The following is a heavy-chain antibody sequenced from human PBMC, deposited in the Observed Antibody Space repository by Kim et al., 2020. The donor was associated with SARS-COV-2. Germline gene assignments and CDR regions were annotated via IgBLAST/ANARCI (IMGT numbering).Heavy chain of an antibody. V-gene: IGHV5-51*01. CDR2: IYPGDSDT. CDR1: GYSFTSYW. D-gene: IGHD3-22*01. CDR3: ARLSYYDPSPYYYYYGMDV. J-gene: IGHJ6*02. Sequence: GESLKISCKGSGYSFTSYWIGWVRQMPGKGLEWMGIIYPGDSDTRYSPSFQGQVTISADKSISTAYLQWSSLKASDTAMYYCARLSYYDPSPYYYYYGMDVWGQGTTVTVSS.